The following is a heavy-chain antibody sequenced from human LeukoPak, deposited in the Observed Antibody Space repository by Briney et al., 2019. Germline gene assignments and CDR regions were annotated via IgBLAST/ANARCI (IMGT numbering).Heavy chain of an antibody. CDR3: AREKGDYGDYVGLDY. CDR2: ISGSGHTT. V-gene: IGHV3-23*01. Sequence: PGGSLRLSCAASGFTFTSSAMSWVRQAPGKGLEWVSVISGSGHTTDYADSVKGRFTVSRDSSKNTLYLQMNRLRAEDTAVYFCAREKGDYGDYVGLDYWGQGTLVTVSS. J-gene: IGHJ4*02. CDR1: GFTFTSSA. D-gene: IGHD4-17*01.